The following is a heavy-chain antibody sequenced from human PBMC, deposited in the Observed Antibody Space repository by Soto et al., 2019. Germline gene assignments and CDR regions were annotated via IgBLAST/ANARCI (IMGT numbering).Heavy chain of an antibody. CDR3: AKDWLAARPNYYYGMDV. CDR1: GLTFSTYA. CDR2: ISGSGGST. J-gene: IGHJ6*02. V-gene: IGHV3-23*01. Sequence: GSLRLSCAASGLTFSTYAMSWVRQAPGKGLEWVSAISGSGGSTYYADSVKGRFTISRDNSKNTLYLQMNSLRAEDTAVYYCAKDWLAARPNYYYGMDVWGQGTTVTVSS. D-gene: IGHD6-6*01.